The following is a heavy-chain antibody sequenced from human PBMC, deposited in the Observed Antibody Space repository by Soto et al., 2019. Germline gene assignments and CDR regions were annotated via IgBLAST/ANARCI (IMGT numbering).Heavy chain of an antibody. CDR2: IIPIFGTA. V-gene: IGHV1-69*13. CDR1: GGTFSSYA. J-gene: IGHJ4*02. CDR3: ARGKGYCSGGSCWLDY. Sequence: SVKVSCKASGGTFSSYAISWVRRAPGQGLEWMGGIIPIFGTANYAQKFQGRVTITADESTSTAYMELSSLGSEDTAVYYCARGKGYCSGGSCWLDYWGQGTLVTVSS. D-gene: IGHD2-15*01.